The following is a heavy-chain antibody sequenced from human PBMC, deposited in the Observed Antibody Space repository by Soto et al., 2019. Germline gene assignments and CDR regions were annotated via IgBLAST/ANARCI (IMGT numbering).Heavy chain of an antibody. CDR3: AKGFGFGENYGMDV. CDR1: GFTFISYA. J-gene: IGHJ6*02. CDR2: ISGSGDST. Sequence: LRVSCAASGFTFISYALTWVRQAPGKGLEWVSAISGSGDSTYYADSVKGRFTISRDNSKNTLYLQVNGLRAEDTAVYYCAKGFGFGENYGMDVWGQGTTVTVSS. D-gene: IGHD3-10*01. V-gene: IGHV3-23*01.